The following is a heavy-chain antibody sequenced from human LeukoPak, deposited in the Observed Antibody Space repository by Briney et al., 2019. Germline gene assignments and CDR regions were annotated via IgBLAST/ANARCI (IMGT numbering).Heavy chain of an antibody. CDR1: GFTFGDYA. J-gene: IGHJ5*02. V-gene: IGHV3-9*01. D-gene: IGHD3-16*01. CDR3: AKDRLGEGPRFDL. CDR2: ISWNSGSL. Sequence: PGGSLRLSCAASGFTFGDYAMHWVRQAPGKGLEWVSGISWNSGSLGYADSVKGRFTISRDNDKNSLYLQMNSLRAEDTALYYCAKDRLGEGPRFDLWGQGTLVTVSS.